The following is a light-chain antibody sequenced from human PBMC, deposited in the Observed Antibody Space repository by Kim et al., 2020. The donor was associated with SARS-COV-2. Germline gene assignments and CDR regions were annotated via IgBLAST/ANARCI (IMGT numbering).Light chain of an antibody. V-gene: IGKV3-20*01. CDR1: QSVDSAH. Sequence: PPGERATLSCRASQSVDSAHLGWYQQKPGQAPRLLFSGASSRATGTPDRFSSSGSGTDFTLTISRLEPEDFAVYYCQQYHNFRWTFGQGTKVDIK. J-gene: IGKJ1*01. CDR3: QQYHNFRWT. CDR2: GAS.